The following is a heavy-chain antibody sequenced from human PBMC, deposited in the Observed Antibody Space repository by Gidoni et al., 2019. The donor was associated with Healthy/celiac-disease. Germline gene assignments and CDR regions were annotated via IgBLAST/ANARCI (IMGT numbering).Heavy chain of an antibody. CDR3: ASGRDRRLWFGEPPYYYGMDV. CDR2: IYYSGST. D-gene: IGHD3-10*01. V-gene: IGHV4-31*03. CDR1: GGSISSGGYY. Sequence: QVQLQESGPGLVKPSQTLSLPCTFSGGSISSGGYYWRLIRQHPGKGLEWIGYIYYSGSTYYNPTLKSRGTISVDTSKNKFSLKLSAVTAADTAVDDCASGRDRRLWFGEPPYYYGMDVWGQGTTVTVSS. J-gene: IGHJ6*02.